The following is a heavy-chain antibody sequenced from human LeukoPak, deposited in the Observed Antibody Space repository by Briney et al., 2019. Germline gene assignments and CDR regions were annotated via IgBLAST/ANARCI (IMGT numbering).Heavy chain of an antibody. J-gene: IGHJ4*02. CDR1: GGSISSSSYY. D-gene: IGHD6-19*01. CDR3: ARGRSGWYRVDY. V-gene: IGHV4-39*07. CDR2: IYYSGST. Sequence: SETLSLTCTVPGGSISSSSYYWGWIRQPPGKGLEWIGSIYYSGSTYYNPSLKSRVTISVDTSKNQFSLKLSSVTAADTAVYYCARGRSGWYRVDYWGQGTLVTVSS.